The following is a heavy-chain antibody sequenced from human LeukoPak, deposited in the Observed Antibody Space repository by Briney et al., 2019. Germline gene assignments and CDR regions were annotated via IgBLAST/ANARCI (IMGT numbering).Heavy chain of an antibody. V-gene: IGHV3-23*01. CDR2: ISGGGGST. CDR1: GFTFSNSA. CDR3: ANLTDY. J-gene: IGHJ4*02. Sequence: PGGSLRLSCAASGFTFSNSAMSWVRQPPGQGLEWVSAISGGGGSTYYADSVTGRFNISRDNSKNTLSLQMNSLRVEDPAVYYCANLTDYWGQGTLVPVSS.